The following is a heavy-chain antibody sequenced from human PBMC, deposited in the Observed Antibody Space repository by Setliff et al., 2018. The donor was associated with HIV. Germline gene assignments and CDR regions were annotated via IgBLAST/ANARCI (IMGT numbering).Heavy chain of an antibody. J-gene: IGHJ4*02. D-gene: IGHD3-9*01. V-gene: IGHV3-9*01. CDR2: ISWKSGSL. CDR3: TRETLMTPYYFNY. Sequence: PGGSLRLSCAASGFIFDDYAMHWVRQAPGKGLEWVSGISWKSGSLGYADSVKGRFTISRDNAKNSVYLQMNSLRAEDTAVYYCTRETLMTPYYFNYWGQGTLVTVSS. CDR1: GFIFDDYA.